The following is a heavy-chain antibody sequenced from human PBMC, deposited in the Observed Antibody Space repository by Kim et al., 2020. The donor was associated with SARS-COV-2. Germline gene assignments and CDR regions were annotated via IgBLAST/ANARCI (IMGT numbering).Heavy chain of an antibody. CDR1: GFTFSSYG. V-gene: IGHV3-30*18. Sequence: GGSLRLSCAASGFTFSSYGMHWVRQAPGKGLEWVAVISYDGSNKYYADSVKGRFTISRDNSKNTLYLQMNSLRAEDTAVYYCAKDLAGYSYVTGPDYWGQGTLVTVSS. CDR3: AKDLAGYSYVTGPDY. J-gene: IGHJ4*02. CDR2: ISYDGSNK. D-gene: IGHD5-18*01.